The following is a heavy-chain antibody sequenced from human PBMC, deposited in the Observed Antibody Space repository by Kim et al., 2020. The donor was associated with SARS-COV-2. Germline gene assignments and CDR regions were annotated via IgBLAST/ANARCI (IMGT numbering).Heavy chain of an antibody. CDR1: GLTFSNAW. V-gene: IGHV3-15*01. CDR3: TTESGRGGS. CDR2: FKSKVDGGTI. D-gene: IGHD3-16*01. Sequence: GGSLRLSCEASGLTFSNAWMSWVRQAPGKGLEWVGRFKSKVDGGTIDYAAPVKGRFAISRDDSKNTLYLQMNSLKIEDTAVYYCTTESGRGGSWGQGTLVTGSS. J-gene: IGHJ4*02.